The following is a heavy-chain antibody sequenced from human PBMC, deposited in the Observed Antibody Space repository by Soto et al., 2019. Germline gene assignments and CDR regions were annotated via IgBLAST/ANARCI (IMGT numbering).Heavy chain of an antibody. Sequence: GGSLRLSCAASGFTFSSYAMSWVRQAPGKGLEWVSAISGSGGSTYYAASVKGRFTISRDNSKNTLYLQMNSLRAEDTAVYYCAKPTFWSGYYFPGDYWGQGTLVTVSS. V-gene: IGHV3-23*01. J-gene: IGHJ4*02. D-gene: IGHD3-3*01. CDR3: AKPTFWSGYYFPGDY. CDR1: GFTFSSYA. CDR2: ISGSGGST.